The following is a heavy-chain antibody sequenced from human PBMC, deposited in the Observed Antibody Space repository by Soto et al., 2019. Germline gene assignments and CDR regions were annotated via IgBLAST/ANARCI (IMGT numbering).Heavy chain of an antibody. CDR1: GDSVSSNSAA. CDR3: ARGGGHCSGGSCYSHYYYAKDV. CDR2: TYYRSKWYN. Sequence: SQTLSLTCAISGDSVSSNSAAWNWIRQSPSRGLEWLGRTYYRSKWYNDYAASVKSRITTNPDTSKNQFSLHVNSVTPEDTAVYYCARGGGHCSGGSCYSHYYYAKDVWGQGTPVTVSS. D-gene: IGHD2-15*01. J-gene: IGHJ6*02. V-gene: IGHV6-1*01.